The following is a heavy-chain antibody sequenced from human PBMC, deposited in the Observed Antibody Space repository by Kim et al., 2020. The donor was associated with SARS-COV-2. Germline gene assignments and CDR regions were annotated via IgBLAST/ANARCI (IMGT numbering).Heavy chain of an antibody. D-gene: IGHD3-10*01. CDR2: IYYSGST. V-gene: IGHV4-59*01. J-gene: IGHJ5*02. CDR3: ARYGAYGSGSGQPFDP. Sequence: SETLSFTCTVSGGSIDGYYWSWIRQPPGKGLEWFAYIYYSGSTNYNPSLKSRVTISVDASKNQLSLKVTSVTAADTAVYYSARYGAYGSGSGQPFDPWGQGTLVTVSS. CDR1: GGSIDGYY.